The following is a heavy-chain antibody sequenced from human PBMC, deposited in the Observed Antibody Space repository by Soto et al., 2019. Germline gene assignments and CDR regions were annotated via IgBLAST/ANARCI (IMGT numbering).Heavy chain of an antibody. J-gene: IGHJ5*02. CDR1: GGSFSGYY. CDR3: ASKGVVAATQDWFDP. Sequence: QVQLQQWGAGLLKPSETLSLTCAVYGGSFSGYYRSWILQPPGKGLEWIGEINHSGSTNYNPSLKSRVTISVDTSKNQFSLMLSSVTAADTAVYYCASKGVVAATQDWFDPWGQGTLVTVSS. CDR2: INHSGST. D-gene: IGHD2-15*01. V-gene: IGHV4-34*01.